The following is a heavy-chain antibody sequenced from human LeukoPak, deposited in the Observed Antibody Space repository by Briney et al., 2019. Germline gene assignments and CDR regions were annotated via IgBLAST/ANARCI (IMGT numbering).Heavy chain of an antibody. J-gene: IGHJ5*02. V-gene: IGHV1-8*01. CDR1: GYTFTGYD. Sequence: ASVKVSCKASGYTFTGYDINWVRQATGQGLEWMGWMNPNSGNTGYAQKFQGRVTMTRNTSISTAYMELSSLRSEDTAVYYCARGTYYYGSGSYYRGNWFGPWGQGTLVTVSS. CDR3: ARGTYYYGSGSYYRGNWFGP. CDR2: MNPNSGNT. D-gene: IGHD3-10*01.